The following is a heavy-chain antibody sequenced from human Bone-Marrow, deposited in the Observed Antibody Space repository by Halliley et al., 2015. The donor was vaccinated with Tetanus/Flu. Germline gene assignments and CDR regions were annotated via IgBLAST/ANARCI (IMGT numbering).Heavy chain of an antibody. V-gene: IGHV3-74*03. J-gene: IGHJ6*02. CDR1: GFSLSNYW. CDR3: ARATDYTGYGMDV. D-gene: IGHD4-4*01. CDR2: IDSYGNIA. Sequence: SGFSLSNYWIHWLRQAPGKGLVWVSRIDSYGNIATYADSVKGRFTISRDNAKNMLYLQMNNLRVEDTGVYYCARATDYTGYGMDVWGPGTTVTVSS.